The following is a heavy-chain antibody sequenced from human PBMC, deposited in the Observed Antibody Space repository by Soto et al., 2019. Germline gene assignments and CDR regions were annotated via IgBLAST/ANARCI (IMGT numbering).Heavy chain of an antibody. CDR2: ISAYNGNT. CDR3: ARDHCSSTSCYTAVDY. Sequence: ASVKVSCKASGYTFTSYGISWVRQAPVQGLEWMGWISAYNGNTNYAQKLQGRVTMTTDTSTSTAYMELRSLRSDDTAVYYCARDHCSSTSCYTAVDYWGQGTLVTVSS. CDR1: GYTFTSYG. D-gene: IGHD2-2*02. V-gene: IGHV1-18*04. J-gene: IGHJ4*02.